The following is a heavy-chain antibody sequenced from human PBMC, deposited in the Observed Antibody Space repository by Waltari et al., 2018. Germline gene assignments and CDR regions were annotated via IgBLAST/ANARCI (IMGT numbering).Heavy chain of an antibody. V-gene: IGHV1-69*12. Sequence: QVQLVQSGAEVKKPGSSVKVSCKASGGTFSSYAISWVRQAPGQGLEWMGGLIPILGTANYAQKFQGRVTTTADESTSTAYMELSSLRSEDTAVYYCARDGHSSSWYGGTGWFDPWGQGTLVTVSS. D-gene: IGHD6-13*01. J-gene: IGHJ5*02. CDR2: LIPILGTA. CDR1: GGTFSSYA. CDR3: ARDGHSSSWYGGTGWFDP.